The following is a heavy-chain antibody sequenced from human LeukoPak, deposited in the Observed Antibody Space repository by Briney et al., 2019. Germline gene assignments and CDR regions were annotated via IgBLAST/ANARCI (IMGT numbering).Heavy chain of an antibody. CDR2: INPNSGGT. J-gene: IGHJ4*02. V-gene: IGHV1-2*02. Sequence: GASVKVSCKASGYTFTGYYMHWVRQAPGQGLEWMGWINPNSGGTNYAQKFQGRVTMTRDTSISTAYMELSRLRSDDTAVYYCARDQLLWFGELLDDYWGQGTLVTVSS. CDR3: ARDQLLWFGELLDDY. CDR1: GYTFTGYY. D-gene: IGHD3-10*01.